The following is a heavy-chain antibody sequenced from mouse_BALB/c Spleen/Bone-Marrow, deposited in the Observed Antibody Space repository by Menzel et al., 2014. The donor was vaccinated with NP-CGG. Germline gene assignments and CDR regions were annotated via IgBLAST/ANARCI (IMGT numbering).Heavy chain of an antibody. CDR2: IWSGGGS. V-gene: IGHV2-4-1*01. D-gene: IGHD2-5*01. CDR3: ARTSNYVDFDY. CDR1: GFSLTSHG. J-gene: IGHJ2*01. Sequence: VQLVESGPGLVQPSQSLSITCTVSGFSLTSHGVHWVRQSPGKGLEWLGAIWSGGGSDYNAAFISRLSITKDNSKSQIFFKTFSLRVDDTAIYYCARTSNYVDFDYWGQGTTLTVSS.